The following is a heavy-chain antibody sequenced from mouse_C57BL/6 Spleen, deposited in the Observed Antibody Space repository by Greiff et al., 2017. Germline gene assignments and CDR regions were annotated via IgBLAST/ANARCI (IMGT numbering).Heavy chain of an antibody. CDR2: IYPGNSDT. CDR3: TRAYYGSSYYYFDY. CDR1: GYTFTSYW. Sequence: EVKVEESGTVLARPGASVKMSCKTSGYTFTSYWMHWVKQRPGQGLEWIGAIYPGNSDTSYNQKFKGKAKLTAVPSASTAYMELSSLTNEDSAVYYCTRAYYGSSYYYFDYWGQGTTLTVSS. D-gene: IGHD1-1*01. J-gene: IGHJ2*01. V-gene: IGHV1-5*01.